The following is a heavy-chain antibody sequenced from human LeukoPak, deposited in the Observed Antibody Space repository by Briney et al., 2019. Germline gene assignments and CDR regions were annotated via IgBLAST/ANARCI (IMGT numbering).Heavy chain of an antibody. Sequence: SETLSLTCAVSGGSISSNSYYWGWIRQPPGKGLEWIGSIYYSGSTNYNPSLKSRVTISVDKSKNQFSLKLSSVTAADTAVYYCASATVTRSDYYYYMDVWGKGTTVTVSS. CDR3: ASATVTRSDYYYYMDV. J-gene: IGHJ6*03. V-gene: IGHV4-39*07. CDR1: GGSISSNSYY. D-gene: IGHD4-17*01. CDR2: IYYSGST.